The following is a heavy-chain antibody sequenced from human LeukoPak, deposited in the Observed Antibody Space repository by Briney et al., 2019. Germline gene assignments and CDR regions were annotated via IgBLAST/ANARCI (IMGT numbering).Heavy chain of an antibody. CDR3: AREVSEGFDF. V-gene: IGHV3-21*01. Sequence: AGRSLRLSCAASGFTFSSYGMHWIRQAPGKGLEWVSSFGTRSTSIYHAGSVKGRFAISRDNAKNSLYLQMNSLRAEDTAVYYCAREVSEGFDFWGQGTLVTVSS. CDR2: FGTRSTSI. J-gene: IGHJ4*02. D-gene: IGHD3-22*01. CDR1: GFTFSSYG.